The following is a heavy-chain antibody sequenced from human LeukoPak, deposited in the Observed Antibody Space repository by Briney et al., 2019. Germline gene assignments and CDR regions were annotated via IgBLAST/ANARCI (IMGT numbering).Heavy chain of an antibody. Sequence: ASVRVSCKVSGYTLTELSMHWVRQAPGKGLEWMGGFDPEDGETIYAQKFQGRVTMTEDTSTDTAYMELSSLRSEDTAVYYCARDKITDLHDYSNMRLDYYYYGMDVWGQGTTVTVSS. V-gene: IGHV1-24*01. CDR3: ARDKITDLHDYSNMRLDYYYYGMDV. D-gene: IGHD4-11*01. J-gene: IGHJ6*02. CDR1: GYTLTELS. CDR2: FDPEDGET.